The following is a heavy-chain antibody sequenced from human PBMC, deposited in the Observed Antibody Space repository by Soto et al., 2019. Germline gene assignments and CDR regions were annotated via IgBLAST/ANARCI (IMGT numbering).Heavy chain of an antibody. D-gene: IGHD2-2*01. J-gene: IGHJ6*02. V-gene: IGHV1-3*01. CDR1: GYTFTSYA. CDR3: AKYAQPPYYSTGLDV. CDR2: INAGNGNT. Sequence: ASVKVSCKASGYTFTSYAMHWVRQAPGQRLEWMGWINAGNGNTKYSQKFQGRVTITRDTSASTAYMELSSLRSEDTAVYYCAKYAQPPYYSTGLDVWGQGTKVTVSS.